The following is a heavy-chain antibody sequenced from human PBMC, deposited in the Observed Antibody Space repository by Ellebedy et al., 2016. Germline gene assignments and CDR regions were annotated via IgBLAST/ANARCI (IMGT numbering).Heavy chain of an antibody. J-gene: IGHJ6*02. CDR2: INHSGST. CDR3: AKVRSSDFYNNYDMDV. Sequence: SETLSLTXAVYGGSFSGYYWSWIRQPPGKGLEWIGEINHSGSTNYNPSLKSRVTISVDTSKNQFSLKLSSVTAADTAVYYCAKVRSSDFYNNYDMDVWGQGTTVTVSS. V-gene: IGHV4-34*01. CDR1: GGSFSGYY. D-gene: IGHD1-14*01.